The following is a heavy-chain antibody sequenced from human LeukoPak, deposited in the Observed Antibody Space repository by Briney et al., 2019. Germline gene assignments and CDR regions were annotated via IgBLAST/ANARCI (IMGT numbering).Heavy chain of an antibody. CDR3: TRGRWVATNQAYYFDA. D-gene: IGHD5-12*01. Sequence: GASVKVSCTTSAYSFTPYAMHWLRQAPGQRREWMGWINAVNGHTKYTQEFQGRLTITRDTSANIVYMDLSSLRSEDMAVYYCTRGRWVATNQAYYFDAWGQGALVTVSS. CDR1: AYSFTPYA. CDR2: INAVNGHT. V-gene: IGHV1-3*03. J-gene: IGHJ4*02.